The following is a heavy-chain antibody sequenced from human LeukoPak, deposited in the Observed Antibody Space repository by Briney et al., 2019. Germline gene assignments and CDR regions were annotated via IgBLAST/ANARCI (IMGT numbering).Heavy chain of an antibody. D-gene: IGHD5-24*01. J-gene: IGHJ4*02. Sequence: GGSLRLSCAASGFPFSDYSMNWVRQAPGKGLEWLSCIGIDRGNTNYADSVKGRFTISGDKAKNSLYLQMNSLRVEDTAVYYCARDYKYAFDNWGQGTLVTVSS. V-gene: IGHV3-48*01. CDR3: ARDYKYAFDN. CDR1: GFPFSDYS. CDR2: IGIDRGNT.